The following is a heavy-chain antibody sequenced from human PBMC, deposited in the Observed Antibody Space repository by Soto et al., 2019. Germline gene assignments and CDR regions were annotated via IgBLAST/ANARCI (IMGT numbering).Heavy chain of an antibody. D-gene: IGHD4-17*01. CDR1: GGSISSSSYY. CDR2: IYYSGST. CDR3: ARQMNYGDYVGY. Sequence: SETLSLTCTVSGGSISSSSYYWGWIRQPPGKGLEWIGSIYYSGSTYYNPSLKSRVTISVDTSKNQFSLKLSSVTAADTAVYYCARQMNYGDYVGYWGQGTLVTVSS. V-gene: IGHV4-39*01. J-gene: IGHJ4*02.